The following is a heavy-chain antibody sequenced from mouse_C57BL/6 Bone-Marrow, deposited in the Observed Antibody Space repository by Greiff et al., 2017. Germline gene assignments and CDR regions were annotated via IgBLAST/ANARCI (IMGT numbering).Heavy chain of an antibody. Sequence: QVQLQQSGPELVRPGVSVKISCKGSGYTFTDYAMHWVKQSHAKSLEWIGVISTYYGDASYNQKFKDKDTMTVDKSSSTAYMELARLTSEDSAVYYGARKYDGYYPPWFAYWGQGTTVTVS. V-gene: IGHV1-67*01. J-gene: IGHJ3*01. CDR3: ARKYDGYYPPWFAY. CDR1: GYTFTDYA. CDR2: ISTYYGDA. D-gene: IGHD2-3*01.